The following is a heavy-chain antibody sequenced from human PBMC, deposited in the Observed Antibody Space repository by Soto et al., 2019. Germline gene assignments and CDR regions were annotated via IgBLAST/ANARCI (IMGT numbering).Heavy chain of an antibody. Sequence: ASVKVSCKVSRYTLTELSMHWVRQAPGKGLEWMGGFDPEDGETIYAQKFQGRVTMTEDTSTDTAYMELSSLRSEDTAVYYCATEKLHPVPLGYWRKGPLVTISS. J-gene: IGHJ4*02. D-gene: IGHD1-7*01. CDR1: RYTLTELS. CDR2: FDPEDGET. CDR3: ATEKLHPVPLGY. V-gene: IGHV1-24*01.